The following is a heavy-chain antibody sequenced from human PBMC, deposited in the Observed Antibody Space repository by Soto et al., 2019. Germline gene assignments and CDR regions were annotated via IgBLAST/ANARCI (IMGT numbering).Heavy chain of an antibody. CDR1: GYTFTSYA. CDR3: ARGITLPTPLDY. CDR2: INAGNGNT. V-gene: IGHV1-3*01. J-gene: IGHJ4*02. D-gene: IGHD1-20*01. Sequence: GASVKVSCKASGYTFTSYAMHWVRQAPGQRLEWMGWINAGNGNTKYSQKFQGRVTITRDTSASTAHMELSSLRSEDTAVYYRARGITLPTPLDYWGQGTLVTVSS.